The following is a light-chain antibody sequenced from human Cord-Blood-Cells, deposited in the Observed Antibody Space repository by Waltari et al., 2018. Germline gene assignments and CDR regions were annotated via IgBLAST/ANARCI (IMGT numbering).Light chain of an antibody. V-gene: IGKV1-5*03. J-gene: IGKJ2*01. CDR2: KAS. CDR3: QQYNSYLYT. Sequence: DIQMTQSPSTLSASVGDRVTITCRASQSISSWLAWYQQKPGKAPTLLIYKASSLESGVPSRFRGSGSGTEFTLTISSLQPDDFATYYCQQYNSYLYTFGQGTKLEIK. CDR1: QSISSW.